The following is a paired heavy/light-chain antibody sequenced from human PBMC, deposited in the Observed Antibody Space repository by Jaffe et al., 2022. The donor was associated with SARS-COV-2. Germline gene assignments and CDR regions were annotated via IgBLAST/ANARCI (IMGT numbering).Heavy chain of an antibody. D-gene: IGHD3-10*01. CDR1: GDSISSGSFY. Sequence: QVQLQESGPRLVKPSQTLSLTCTVTGDSISSGSFYWSWIRQPAGKGLEWIGHIYATGITDYNPSLKSRVTMSVDTSKNQFSLKLSYVAAADTAVYYCASEHGSLDHWGQGILVTVSS. CDR3: ASEHGSLDH. V-gene: IGHV4-61*02. J-gene: IGHJ4*02. CDR2: IYATGIT.
Light chain of an antibody. V-gene: IGKV3-20*01. CDR1: QSVSGSY. Sequence: EIVLTQSPGTLSLSPGERATLSCRASQSVSGSYLAWYQQRPGQAPRLLIYGASSRFTGIPDRFSGYGSGTDFTLTISRLEPEDFAVYYCQQYGSSPSFGQGTKVEI. CDR3: QQYGSSPS. CDR2: GAS. J-gene: IGKJ1*01.